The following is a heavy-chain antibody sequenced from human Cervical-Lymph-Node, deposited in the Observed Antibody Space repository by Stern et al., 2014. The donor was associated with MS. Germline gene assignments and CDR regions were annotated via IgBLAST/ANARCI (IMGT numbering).Heavy chain of an antibody. CDR2: IIPSIGLA. J-gene: IGHJ6*02. CDR1: GGTFNVYA. Sequence: QVQLVQSGTEVKKPGSSVKVSCQASGGTFNVYAINWLRQAPGQGLEWMGGIIPSIGLANYAQKFQGRVTITADESTRTSSMQLTSLTSNDTAMYYCARDGRHTNNYGLDVWGQGTTVTVSS. CDR3: ARDGRHTNNYGLDV. V-gene: IGHV1-69*01.